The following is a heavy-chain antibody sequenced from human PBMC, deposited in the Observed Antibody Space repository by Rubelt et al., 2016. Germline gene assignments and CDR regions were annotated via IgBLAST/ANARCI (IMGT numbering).Heavy chain of an antibody. CDR3: AKSGTTGLFDY. J-gene: IGHJ4*02. CDR1: GFTFSSYW. CDR2: IKQDGSEK. V-gene: IGHV3-7*03. Sequence: GGSLRLSCAASGFTFSSYWMSWVRQAPGKGLEWVANIKQDGSEKYYVDSVKGRFTISRDNSKNTLYLQMNSLRAEDTAVYYCAKSGTTGLFDYWGQGTLVTVSS. D-gene: IGHD1-1*01.